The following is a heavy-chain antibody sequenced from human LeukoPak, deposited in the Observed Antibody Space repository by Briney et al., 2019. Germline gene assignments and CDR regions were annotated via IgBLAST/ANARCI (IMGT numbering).Heavy chain of an antibody. CDR3: ARGIVGALDAFDI. CDR1: GFTVSSNY. V-gene: IGHV3-66*01. D-gene: IGHD1-26*01. J-gene: IGHJ3*02. Sequence: GGSLRLSCAASGFTVSSNYMSWVRQAPGKGLEWVSVIYSGGSTYYADSVKSRFTISRDNSKNTLYLQMNSLGAEDTAVYYCARGIVGALDAFDIWGQGTMVTVSS. CDR2: IYSGGST.